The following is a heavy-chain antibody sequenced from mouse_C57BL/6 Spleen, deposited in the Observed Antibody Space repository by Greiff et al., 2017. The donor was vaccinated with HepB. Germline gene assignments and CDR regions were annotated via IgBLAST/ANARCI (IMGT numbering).Heavy chain of an antibody. Sequence: QVQLQQSGAELVKPGASVKLSCKASGYTFTEYTIHWVKQRSGQGLEWIGWVYPGSGSIKYNEKFKDKATLTADKSSSTVYMELSRLTSEDSAVYFCARGPYYYGSSSYAMDYWGQGTSVTVSS. J-gene: IGHJ4*01. D-gene: IGHD1-1*01. CDR2: VYPGSGSI. CDR1: GYTFTEYT. V-gene: IGHV1-62-2*01. CDR3: ARGPYYYGSSSYAMDY.